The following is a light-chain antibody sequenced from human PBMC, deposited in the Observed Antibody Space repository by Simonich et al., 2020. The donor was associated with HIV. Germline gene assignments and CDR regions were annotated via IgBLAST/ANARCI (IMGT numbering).Light chain of an antibody. J-gene: IGLJ3*02. CDR2: DVN. Sequence: QSALTQPASVSGSPGQSITISCTGTSSDVGGYKYVSWYQQHPGKAPKLMIYDVNKRPSGVSNRFAGSKSGNTASLTISGLQAEDEADYYCCSYAGIFTFWVFGGGTKLTVL. V-gene: IGLV2-14*01. CDR1: SSDVGGYKY. CDR3: CSYAGIFTFWV.